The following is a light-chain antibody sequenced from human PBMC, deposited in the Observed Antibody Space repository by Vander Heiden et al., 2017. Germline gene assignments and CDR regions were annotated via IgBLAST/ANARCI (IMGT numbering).Light chain of an antibody. CDR2: AVP. V-gene: IGKV1-39*01. J-gene: IGKJ5*01. CDR3: QQMDSNPPIT. CDR1: QSISSY. Sequence: DIQMTQSPSSLSASVGARVTITCRASQSISSYLNWYQQKPGKAPKQLIYAVPSWQSGAPSRSSGSGTGTDFTLTISSRQPEEFASYYCQQMDSNPPITFGQGTRLEIK.